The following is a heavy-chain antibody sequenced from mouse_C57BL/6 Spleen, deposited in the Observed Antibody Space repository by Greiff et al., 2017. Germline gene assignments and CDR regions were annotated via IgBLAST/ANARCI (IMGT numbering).Heavy chain of an antibody. V-gene: IGHV1-64*01. Sequence: QVQLQQPGAELVKPGASVKLSCKASGYTFTSYWMHWVKQRPGQGLEWIGMIHPNSGSTNYNEKFKSKATLTVDKSSSTAYMQLSSLTSEDSAVXYCVIDYYGSSHYYAMDYWGQGTSVTVSS. CDR1: GYTFTSYW. D-gene: IGHD1-1*01. CDR2: IHPNSGST. CDR3: VIDYYGSSHYYAMDY. J-gene: IGHJ4*01.